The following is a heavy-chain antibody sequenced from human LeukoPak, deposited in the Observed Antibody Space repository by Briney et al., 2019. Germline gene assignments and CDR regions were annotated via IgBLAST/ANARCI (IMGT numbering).Heavy chain of an antibody. V-gene: IGHV1-69*13. Sequence: SVKVSCKASGGTFSSYAISWVRQAPGQGPEWMGGIIPIFGTANYAQKFQGRVTITADESTSTAYMELSSLRSEDTAVYYCASYPNCSGGSCYFFNWFDPWGQGTLVTVSS. CDR2: IIPIFGTA. J-gene: IGHJ5*02. CDR3: ASYPNCSGGSCYFFNWFDP. D-gene: IGHD2-15*01. CDR1: GGTFSSYA.